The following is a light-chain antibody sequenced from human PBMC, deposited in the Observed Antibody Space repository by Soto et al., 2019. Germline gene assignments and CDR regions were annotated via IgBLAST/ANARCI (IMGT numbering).Light chain of an antibody. CDR1: QSVSSY. J-gene: IGKJ5*01. CDR2: GAS. CDR3: QQYGSSPSIT. Sequence: EIVMTQSPATLSASPGERATLSCRASQSVSSYLAWYQQKPGQAPRLLIYGASNRATGIPDRFSGSGSGTDFTLTISRLEPEDFAVYYCQQYGSSPSITFGQGTRLEIK. V-gene: IGKV3-20*01.